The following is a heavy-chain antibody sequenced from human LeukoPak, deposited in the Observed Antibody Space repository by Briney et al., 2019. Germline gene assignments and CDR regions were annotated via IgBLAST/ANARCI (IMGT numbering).Heavy chain of an antibody. CDR3: ARVRRGSYSTHGNWFDP. J-gene: IGHJ5*02. CDR1: GYTFTSYG. Sequence: ASVKVSCKASGYTFTSYGISWVRQAPGQGLEWMGWISAYNGNTNYAQKLQGRVTMTTDTSTSTAYMELRSLRSDDTAVYYCARVRRGSYSTHGNWFDPWGQGTLVTVSS. V-gene: IGHV1-18*01. D-gene: IGHD1-26*01. CDR2: ISAYNGNT.